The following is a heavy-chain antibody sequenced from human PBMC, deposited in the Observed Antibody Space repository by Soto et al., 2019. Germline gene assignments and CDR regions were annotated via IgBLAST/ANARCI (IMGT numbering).Heavy chain of an antibody. Sequence: SLRLSCTPSGFTFRNYGLHWVRQAPGKGLEWVSAISGSGGATYYADSVKGRFTVSRDNSRNTVYLQMNNLRAEDTAVYFCTRKRFGMDVWGQGTTVTVSS. CDR2: ISGSGGAT. CDR3: TRKRFGMDV. J-gene: IGHJ6*02. V-gene: IGHV3-23*01. CDR1: GFTFRNYG.